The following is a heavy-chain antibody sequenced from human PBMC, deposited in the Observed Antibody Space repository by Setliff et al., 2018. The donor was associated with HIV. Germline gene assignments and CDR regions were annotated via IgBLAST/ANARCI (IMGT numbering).Heavy chain of an antibody. CDR2: INPNSGGT. CDR1: GYTFIGDY. J-gene: IGHJ3*02. CDR3: ARGGLATGAFDI. D-gene: IGHD5-12*01. V-gene: IGHV1-2*02. Sequence: GASVKVSCKASGYTFIGDYMHWVRQAPGQGLEWMGWINPNSGGTNFAQKFQGRVTMTRDTSISTAYMELSRLRSDDTAAYYCARGGLATGAFDIWGQGTMVTVSS.